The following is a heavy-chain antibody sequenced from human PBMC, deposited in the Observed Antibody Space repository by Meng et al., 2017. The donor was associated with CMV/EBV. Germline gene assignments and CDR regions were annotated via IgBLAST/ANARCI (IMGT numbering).Heavy chain of an antibody. CDR2: INPSGGST. J-gene: IGHJ4*02. Sequence: VDVMQRGQEWKKPGASLQVYCKASGYTVTSYDMHWVRQATGQGLEWMGIINPSGGSTSYAQKFQGRVTMTRDTSTSTVYMELSSLRSEDTAVYYCARDKIQLWPTVGYFDYWGQGTLVTVSS. CDR1: GYTVTSYD. V-gene: IGHV1-46*01. CDR3: ARDKIQLWPTVGYFDY. D-gene: IGHD5-18*01.